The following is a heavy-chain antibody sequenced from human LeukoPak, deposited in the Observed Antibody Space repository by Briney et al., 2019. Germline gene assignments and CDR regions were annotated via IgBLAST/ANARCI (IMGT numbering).Heavy chain of an antibody. Sequence: PAGSLRLSCAASGFTFSDYYMSWIRQAPGKGLEWVSVFYSGGSTYYADSVKGRFTSTRDNAKNTLYLQMNSRRAEDTAVYYCAREGVGYPDAFDIWGQGTMVTVSS. CDR1: GFTFSDYY. J-gene: IGHJ3*02. V-gene: IGHV3-53*01. D-gene: IGHD2-15*01. CDR3: AREGVGYPDAFDI. CDR2: FYSGGST.